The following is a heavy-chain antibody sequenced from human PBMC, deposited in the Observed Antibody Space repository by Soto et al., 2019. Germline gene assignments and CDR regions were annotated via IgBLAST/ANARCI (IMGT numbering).Heavy chain of an antibody. J-gene: IGHJ6*02. V-gene: IGHV1-69*01. CDR3: ASGGITSSRFNYGMDV. Sequence: VRQAPGQGLEWMGGIIPIFGTANYAQKFQGRVTITADESTSTAYMELSSLRSEDTAVYYCASGGITSSRFNYGMDVWGQGTTVTVSS. D-gene: IGHD2-2*01. CDR2: IIPIFGTA.